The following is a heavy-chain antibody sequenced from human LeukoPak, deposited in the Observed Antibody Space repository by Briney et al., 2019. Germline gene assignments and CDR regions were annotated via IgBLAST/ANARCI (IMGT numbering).Heavy chain of an antibody. CDR2: ISYAGNNE. Sequence: PGGSLRLSCAASGFTLSSYSIHWVRQAPGKGLEWVAVISYAGNNEYYADSVKGRFTISRDNSKNTLYLQLNSLRAEDTAVYYCARDRQLVLYYYYYMDVWGKGTTVTVSS. J-gene: IGHJ6*03. CDR1: GFTLSSYS. V-gene: IGHV3-30-3*01. CDR3: ARDRQLVLYYYYYMDV. D-gene: IGHD6-6*01.